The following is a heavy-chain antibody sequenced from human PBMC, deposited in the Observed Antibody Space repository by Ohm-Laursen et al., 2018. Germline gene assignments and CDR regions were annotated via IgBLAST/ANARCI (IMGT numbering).Heavy chain of an antibody. V-gene: IGHV4-59*04. D-gene: IGHD3-9*01. Sequence: GTLSLTCTVSGGSISSYYWGWIRQPPGKGLEWVGYLYYSGTTYYNPSLKSRVTMSVDTSKNQFSVKLTSVTAVDTAVYYCATSPHDIMSSKDYWGQGTLVTVSS. CDR3: ATSPHDIMSSKDY. J-gene: IGHJ4*02. CDR2: LYYSGTT. CDR1: GGSISSYY.